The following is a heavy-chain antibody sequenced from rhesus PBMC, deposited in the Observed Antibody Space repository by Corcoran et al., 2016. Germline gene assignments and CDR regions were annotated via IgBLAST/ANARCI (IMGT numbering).Heavy chain of an antibody. CDR2: IDGGGGHT. D-gene: IGHD3-16*01. Sequence: QVQLQESGPGLVKPSETLPLTCAVSGASISSNYWSWIRQPPGKGLEWIGEIDGGGGHTRSNPSLNSRVTISKDTSKNQFSLKLSSVTAADTAVYYCARDHYYSGSYYIDYWGQGVLVTVSS. J-gene: IGHJ4*01. CDR3: ARDHYYSGSYYIDY. CDR1: GASISSNY. V-gene: IGHV4S6*01.